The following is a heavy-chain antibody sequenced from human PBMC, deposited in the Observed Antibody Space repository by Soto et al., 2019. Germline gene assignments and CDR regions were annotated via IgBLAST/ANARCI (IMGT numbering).Heavy chain of an antibody. CDR3: ARGQRFSDSFDP. CDR2: IYSSGGT. Sequence: WTWIRQSAGKGLEWIGRIYSSGGTKYNPSLQSRVTMSLVTSKNQFSLRLTSVTAADTAVYYCARGQRFSDSFDPWGQGTLVTVSS. J-gene: IGHJ5*02. V-gene: IGHV4-4*07. D-gene: IGHD3-3*01.